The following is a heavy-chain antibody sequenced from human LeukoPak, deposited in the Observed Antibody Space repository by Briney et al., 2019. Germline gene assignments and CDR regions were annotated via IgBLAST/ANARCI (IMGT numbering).Heavy chain of an antibody. CDR2: IYYSGST. Sequence: KPSETLSLTCTVSGGSISSYYWSWIRQPPGKGLEWIGYIYYSGSTNYNPSLKSRVTISVDTSKNQFSLKLSSVTAADTAVYYCASITAAVEYFQHWGQGTLVTVSS. V-gene: IGHV4-59*08. D-gene: IGHD6-13*01. J-gene: IGHJ1*01. CDR3: ASITAAVEYFQH. CDR1: GGSISSYY.